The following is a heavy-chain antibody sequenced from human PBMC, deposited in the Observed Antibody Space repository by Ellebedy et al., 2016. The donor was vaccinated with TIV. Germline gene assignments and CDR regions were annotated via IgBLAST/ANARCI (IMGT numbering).Heavy chain of an antibody. V-gene: IGHV1-2*02. CDR2: INHNSGGT. D-gene: IGHD5-18*01. J-gene: IGHJ6*02. CDR3: ARERDASMASCYYYGMDV. CDR1: GYTFTAYY. Sequence: AASVKVSCKASGYTFTAYYMHWVRQAPGQGLEWMGWINHNSGGTNLPQKFQGRVTTTRDRSISTAYMELSRLRSDDTAVYYCARERDASMASCYYYGMDVWGQGTTVTVSS.